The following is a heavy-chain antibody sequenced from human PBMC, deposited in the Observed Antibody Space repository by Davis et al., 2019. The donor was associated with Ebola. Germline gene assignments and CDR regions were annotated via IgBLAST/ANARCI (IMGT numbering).Heavy chain of an antibody. Sequence: ASVKVSCKASGYTFTSYYMHWVRQAPGQGLEWMGIINPSGGSTSYAQKLQGRVTMTTDTSTSTAYMELRSLRSDDTAVYYWARDLGVAATDYWGQGTLVTVSS. CDR3: ARDLGVAATDY. CDR1: GYTFTSYY. J-gene: IGHJ4*02. V-gene: IGHV1-46*01. D-gene: IGHD2-15*01. CDR2: INPSGGST.